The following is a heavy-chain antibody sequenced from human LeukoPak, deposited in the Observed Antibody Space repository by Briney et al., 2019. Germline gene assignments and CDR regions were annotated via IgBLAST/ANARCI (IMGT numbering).Heavy chain of an antibody. CDR1: GFTFSSYS. D-gene: IGHD1-26*01. V-gene: IGHV3-48*02. CDR2: IGISGSPI. Sequence: KTGGSLRLSCAASGFTFSSYSMNWVRQAPGKGLEWVSYIGISGSPIFYADSVKGRYTISRDNAQNSVYLQMNSLRDEDTAVYYCASGRYYSFDNWGQGTLVTVSS. J-gene: IGHJ4*02. CDR3: ASGRYYSFDN.